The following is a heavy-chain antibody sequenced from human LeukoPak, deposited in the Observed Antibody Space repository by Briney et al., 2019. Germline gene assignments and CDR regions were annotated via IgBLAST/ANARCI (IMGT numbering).Heavy chain of an antibody. CDR1: GFTFSGYS. CDR2: IISTSDTI. V-gene: IGHV3-48*02. CDR3: ARADLAAAVGFDY. D-gene: IGHD6-13*01. J-gene: IGHJ4*02. Sequence: QPGGSLRLSCVASGFTFSGYSMNWVRQTPGKGLEWVSYIISTSDTIYYADSVKGRFTVSRDNAKNSLYLQMNSLRDEDTAVYYCARADLAAAVGFDYWGQGTLVTVSS.